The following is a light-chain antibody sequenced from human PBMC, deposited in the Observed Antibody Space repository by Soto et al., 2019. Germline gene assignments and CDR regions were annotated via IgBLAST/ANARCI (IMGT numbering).Light chain of an antibody. CDR2: DAS. CDR3: QQRRLWLT. V-gene: IGKV3-11*01. CDR1: QSVSTY. Sequence: DIGLTQSPATLSLSPGDRATLSCRANQSVSTYLNWYQQKRGQAPRLLIFDASNRAAGIPARFSGSGSGTDFTRTSSSLDPEDFAVYFCQQRRLWLTFGGGTKVE. J-gene: IGKJ4*01.